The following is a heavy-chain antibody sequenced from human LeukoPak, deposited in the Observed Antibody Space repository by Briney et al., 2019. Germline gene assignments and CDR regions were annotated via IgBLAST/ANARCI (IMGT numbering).Heavy chain of an antibody. CDR3: ARRWFGELYTATFDY. J-gene: IGHJ4*02. D-gene: IGHD3-10*01. CDR2: INHSGST. V-gene: IGHV4-30-4*08. Sequence: PSQTLSLTCTVSGGSISSGDYYWSWIRQPPGKGLEWIGEINHSGSTNYNPSLKSRVTISVDTSKNQFSLKLSSVTAADTAVYYCARRWFGELYTATFDYWGQGALVTVSS. CDR1: GGSISSGDYY.